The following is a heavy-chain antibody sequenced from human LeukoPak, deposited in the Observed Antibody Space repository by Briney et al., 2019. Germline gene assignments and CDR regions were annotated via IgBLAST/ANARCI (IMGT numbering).Heavy chain of an antibody. Sequence: SETLSLTCTVSGGSISNYFWSWIRKPPGKGLEWIGYIYYSGITNYNPSLKSRVTISVDTSKKQFSLKLNSVTAADTAVYYCARVYGSGSLHYYGMDVWGQGTTVTVSS. J-gene: IGHJ6*02. V-gene: IGHV4-59*01. CDR2: IYYSGIT. CDR3: ARVYGSGSLHYYGMDV. CDR1: GGSISNYF. D-gene: IGHD3-10*01.